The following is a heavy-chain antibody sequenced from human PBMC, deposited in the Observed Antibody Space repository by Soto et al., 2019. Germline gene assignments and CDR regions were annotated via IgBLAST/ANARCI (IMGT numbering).Heavy chain of an antibody. Sequence: SETLSLTCTVSGGSISSGDYYWSWIRQPPGKGLEWIGYIYYSGSTYYNPSLKSRVTISVDTSKNQFSLKLSSVTAADTAVYYCARVKVNVDGGWYYFDYWGQGTLVTVSS. CDR1: GGSISSGDYY. CDR2: IYYSGST. D-gene: IGHD6-19*01. V-gene: IGHV4-30-4*01. CDR3: ARVKVNVDGGWYYFDY. J-gene: IGHJ4*02.